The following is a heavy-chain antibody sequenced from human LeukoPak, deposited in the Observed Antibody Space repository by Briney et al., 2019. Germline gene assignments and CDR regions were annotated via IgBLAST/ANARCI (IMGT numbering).Heavy chain of an antibody. CDR2: MSIKTDTT. D-gene: IGHD3/OR15-3a*01. CDR1: GYNFTNFG. J-gene: IGHJ4*02. V-gene: IGHV1-18*01. Sequence: ASVKVSCKASGYNFTNFGIGWVRQAPGEGLEWMGWMSIKTDTTKYVQKFQGRVTMTSDTSTTTASMELRSLISGDTPIYYCVREDRHRSNAGMDCWGQGTLVTVSS. CDR3: VREDRHRSNAGMDC.